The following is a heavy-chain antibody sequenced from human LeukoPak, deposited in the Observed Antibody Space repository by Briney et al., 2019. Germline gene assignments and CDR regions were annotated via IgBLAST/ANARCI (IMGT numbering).Heavy chain of an antibody. Sequence: GGSLRLSCAASGFTFSSYGMHWVRQAPGKGLEWVAFIRYDGSNKYYADSVKGRFTISRDNSKNTLYLQMNSLRAEDTAVYYCAKDRAPGYSYGSPPDYWGQGTLVTVSS. CDR3: AKDRAPGYSYGSPPDY. V-gene: IGHV3-30*02. D-gene: IGHD5-18*01. CDR2: IRYDGSNK. J-gene: IGHJ4*02. CDR1: GFTFSSYG.